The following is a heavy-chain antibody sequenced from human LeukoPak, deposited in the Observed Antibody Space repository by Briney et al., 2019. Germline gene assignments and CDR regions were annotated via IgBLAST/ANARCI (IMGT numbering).Heavy chain of an antibody. CDR3: ARGGGSAAGLYSYYYMDV. CDR2: IYYSGST. J-gene: IGHJ6*03. Sequence: SETLSLTCTVSGGSISSYYWSWIRQPPGKGLEWIGYIYYSGSTNYNPSLKSRVTISVDTSKNQFSPDLNSVTAADTAVYYCARGGGSAAGLYSYYYMDVWGKGTTVTVSS. V-gene: IGHV4-59*08. CDR1: GGSISSYY. D-gene: IGHD6-13*01.